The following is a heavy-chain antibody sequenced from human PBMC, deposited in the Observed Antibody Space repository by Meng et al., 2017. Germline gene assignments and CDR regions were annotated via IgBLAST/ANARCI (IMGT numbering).Heavy chain of an antibody. CDR1: GFTFSSYW. CDR3: ARDGEAYYDFWSGYSLALFIDY. Sequence: GESLKISCAASGFTFSSYWMSWVRQAPGKGLEWVANIKQDGSEKYYVDSVKGRFTISRDNAKNSLYLQMNSLRAEDTAVYYCARDGEAYYDFWSGYSLALFIDYWGQGTLVTVSS. V-gene: IGHV3-7*01. J-gene: IGHJ4*02. CDR2: IKQDGSEK. D-gene: IGHD3-3*01.